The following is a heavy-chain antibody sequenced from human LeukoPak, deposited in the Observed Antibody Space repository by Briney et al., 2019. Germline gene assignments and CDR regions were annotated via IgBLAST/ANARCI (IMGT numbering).Heavy chain of an antibody. D-gene: IGHD6-13*01. CDR3: ARGPLAAAGTLTYYYYGMDV. CDR1: GGSISSSSYY. Sequence: SETLSLTCTVSGGSISSSSYYWGWIRQPPGKGLEWSGSIYYSGSTYYNPTLKSRVTISVDTSKNQFSLKLSSVTAADTAVYYCARGPLAAAGTLTYYYYGMDVWGQGTTVTVSS. V-gene: IGHV4-39*07. CDR2: IYYSGST. J-gene: IGHJ6*02.